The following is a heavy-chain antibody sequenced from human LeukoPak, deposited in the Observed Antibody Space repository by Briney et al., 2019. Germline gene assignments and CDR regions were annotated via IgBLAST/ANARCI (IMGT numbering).Heavy chain of an antibody. V-gene: IGHV1-18*01. D-gene: IGHD4-17*01. CDR3: ARTLRYDYGDSVGNFVLLDY. CDR2: ISAYNGNT. Sequence: ASVKVSCKASGYTFTSYGISWVRQAPGQGLEWMGWISAYNGNTNYAQKLQGRVTMTTDTSTSTAYMELRSLRSDDTAVYYCARTLRYDYGDSVGNFVLLDYWGQGTLVTVSS. J-gene: IGHJ4*02. CDR1: GYTFTSYG.